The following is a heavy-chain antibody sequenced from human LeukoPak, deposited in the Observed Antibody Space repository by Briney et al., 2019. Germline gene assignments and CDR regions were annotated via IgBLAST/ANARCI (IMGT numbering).Heavy chain of an antibody. CDR1: GFTFSSYG. CDR3: ARDRFTMVIGGPDY. CDR2: IRYDGSNK. J-gene: IGHJ4*02. D-gene: IGHD3-10*01. V-gene: IGHV3-30*02. Sequence: GGSLRLSCAASGFTFSSYGMHWVRQAPGKGLEWVAFIRYDGSNKYYADSVKGRFTISRDNSKNTLYLQMNSLRAEDTAVYYCARDRFTMVIGGPDYWGQGTLVTVSS.